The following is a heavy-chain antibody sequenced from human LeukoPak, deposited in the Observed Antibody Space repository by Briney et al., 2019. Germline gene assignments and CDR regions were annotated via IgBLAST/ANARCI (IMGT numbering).Heavy chain of an antibody. V-gene: IGHV3-30*04. CDR1: GFTFSSYA. CDR3: ARDRTTVTWDYYYGMDV. Sequence: GGSLRLSCAASGFTFSSYAMHWVRQAPGKGLEWVAVISYDGSNKYYADSVKGRFTISRDNSKNTLYLQMNSLRAEDTAVYCCARDRTTVTWDYYYGMDVWGQGTTVTVSS. CDR2: ISYDGSNK. D-gene: IGHD4-11*01. J-gene: IGHJ6*02.